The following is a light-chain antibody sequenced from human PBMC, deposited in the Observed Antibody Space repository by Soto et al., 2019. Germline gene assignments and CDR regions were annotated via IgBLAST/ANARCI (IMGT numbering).Light chain of an antibody. CDR1: PSIGVW. V-gene: IGKV1-5*03. CDR2: KTS. Sequence: DIQMTQSPSTLSASVGDRVTITCRASPSIGVWLAWYQQKPGTAPKLLIYKTSTLDSGVPLRFSGSGSGTEFTLTISSLQPDDCATYYCQQYINYFRTFGQGTKVEIK. J-gene: IGKJ1*01. CDR3: QQYINYFRT.